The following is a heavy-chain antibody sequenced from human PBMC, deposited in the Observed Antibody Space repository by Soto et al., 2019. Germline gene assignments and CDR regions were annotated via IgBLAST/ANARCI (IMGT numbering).Heavy chain of an antibody. CDR1: GGTFSSYD. D-gene: IGHD2-2*01. J-gene: IGHJ4*02. CDR2: IIPIFGTA. V-gene: IGHV1-69*13. Sequence: GASVKVSCMASGGTFSSYDFSWVRQAPGQGLEWMGGIIPIFGTANYAQKFQGRVTITADESTSTAYMELSSLRSEDTAVYYCARGEEDIVVVPAAMFGFDYWGQGTLVTVSS. CDR3: ARGEEDIVVVPAAMFGFDY.